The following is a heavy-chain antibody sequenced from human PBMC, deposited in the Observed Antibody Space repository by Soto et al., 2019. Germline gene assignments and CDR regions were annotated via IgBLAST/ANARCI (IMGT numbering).Heavy chain of an antibody. J-gene: IGHJ6*02. D-gene: IGHD3-10*01. CDR2: IYHSGST. V-gene: IGHV4-30-2*01. Sequence: QLQLQESGSGLVKPSQTLSLTCAVSGGSISSGGYSWSWIRQPPGKGLEWIGYIYHSGSTYYNPSLKSRVTISVVRSKNQFSLKLSSVTAADTAVYYCARAPYYYGSGSFPYGIDVWGQGTTVTVSS. CDR3: ARAPYYYGSGSFPYGIDV. CDR1: GGSISSGGYS.